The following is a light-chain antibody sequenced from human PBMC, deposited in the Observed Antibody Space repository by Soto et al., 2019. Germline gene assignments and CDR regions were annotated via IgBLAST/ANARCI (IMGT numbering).Light chain of an antibody. J-gene: IGLJ2*01. Sequence: QSVLTQPPSVSGAPGQCVTISCTGSSSNIGAGYVVHWYQQLPGKAPKLMIYVMNNRPSGVPDRFSDSRSGTSTYLPITGLQAEDEAQYYIQSYQSRVGGSRIFGGGTKLTVL. CDR3: QSYQSRVGGSRI. CDR2: VMN. CDR1: SSNIGAGYV. V-gene: IGLV1-40*01.